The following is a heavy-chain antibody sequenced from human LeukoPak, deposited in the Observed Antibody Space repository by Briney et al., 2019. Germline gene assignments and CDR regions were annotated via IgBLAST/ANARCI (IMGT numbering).Heavy chain of an antibody. Sequence: GGSLRLSCAASGFTFSSYAMHWVRQAPGKGLEWVAVISYDGSNKYYADSVKGRFTISRDNSKNTLYLQMNSLRAEDTAVYYCAKVPSSGSYSSFDYWGQGTLVTVSS. CDR1: GFTFSSYA. J-gene: IGHJ4*02. CDR3: AKVPSSGSYSSFDY. CDR2: ISYDGSNK. V-gene: IGHV3-30-3*01. D-gene: IGHD1-26*01.